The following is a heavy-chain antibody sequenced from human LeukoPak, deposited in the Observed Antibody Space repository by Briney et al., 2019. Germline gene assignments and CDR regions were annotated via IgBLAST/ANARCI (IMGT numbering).Heavy chain of an antibody. J-gene: IGHJ6*03. CDR2: ISSSGNTI. V-gene: IGHV3-48*03. Sequence: GGSLRLSCAGSGFTFRNYEMNWVRQAPGKGLEWVSYISSSGNTIYYADSVKGRFTISRDNAKNSLYLQMNSLRAEDTAVYYCAGSGSSTYYYYYMDVWGKGTTVTVSS. D-gene: IGHD3-10*01. CDR1: GFTFRNYE. CDR3: AGSGSSTYYYYYMDV.